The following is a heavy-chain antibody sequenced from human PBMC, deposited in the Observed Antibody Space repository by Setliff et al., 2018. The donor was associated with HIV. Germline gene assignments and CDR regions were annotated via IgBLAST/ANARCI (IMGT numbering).Heavy chain of an antibody. J-gene: IGHJ6*03. CDR1: GFTFSTYG. CDR3: ARDPGVPAAIAYYYYYYMDV. Sequence: GGSLRLSCAASGFTFSTYGMHWVRQAPGTGLEWVAVIWYDGSNKYYADSVKGRFTISRDNSKNTLYLQMNSLRAEDTAVYYCARDPGVPAAIAYYYYYYMDVWGKGTTVTVSS. CDR2: IWYDGSNK. D-gene: IGHD2-2*01. V-gene: IGHV3-33*01.